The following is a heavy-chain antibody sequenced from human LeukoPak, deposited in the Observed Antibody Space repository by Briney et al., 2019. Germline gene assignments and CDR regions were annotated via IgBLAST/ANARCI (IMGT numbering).Heavy chain of an antibody. J-gene: IGHJ3*02. V-gene: IGHV3-23*01. Sequence: GGSLRLSCAASGFTFSSYAMSWVRQAPGKGLEWVSAISGSGGSTYYADSVKGRFTISRDNSKNTLYLQMNSLRVEDTAVYYCASTPPPPYYDSSGYYRAPGHDAFDIWGQGTMVTVSS. D-gene: IGHD3-22*01. CDR1: GFTFSSYA. CDR3: ASTPPPPYYDSSGYYRAPGHDAFDI. CDR2: ISGSGGST.